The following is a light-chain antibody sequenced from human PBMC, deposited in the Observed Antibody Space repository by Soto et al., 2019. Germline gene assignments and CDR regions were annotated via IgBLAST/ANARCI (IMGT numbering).Light chain of an antibody. CDR3: QQYNSYWT. CDR2: DAS. CDR1: QSISSW. Sequence: DLQMTQSPSTLYASVGDRVTITCRASQSISSWLAWYQQKPGKAPKLLIYDASSLESGVPSRFSGSGSGTEFTLTISSLQPDDFATYYCQQYNSYWTFGQGTKVEIK. J-gene: IGKJ1*01. V-gene: IGKV1-5*01.